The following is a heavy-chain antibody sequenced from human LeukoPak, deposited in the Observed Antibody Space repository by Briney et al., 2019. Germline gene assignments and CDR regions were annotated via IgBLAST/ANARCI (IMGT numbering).Heavy chain of an antibody. V-gene: IGHV3-13*01. J-gene: IGHJ3*02. CDR3: ARAHVGAGLAFDI. CDR1: GFPFSDYD. D-gene: IGHD1-26*01. CDR2: ISIGGDT. Sequence: GGSLRLSCVVSGFPFSDYDMHWVRQGAGRGLEWVSAISIGGDTYYPGSVKGRFTISRENAKSSFYLQMNNLRVGDTAIYYCARAHVGAGLAFDIWGQRTMVTVSS.